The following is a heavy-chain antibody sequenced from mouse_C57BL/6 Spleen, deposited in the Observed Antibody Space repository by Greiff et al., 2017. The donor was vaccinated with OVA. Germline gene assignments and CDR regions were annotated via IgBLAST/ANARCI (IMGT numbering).Heavy chain of an antibody. J-gene: IGHJ1*03. V-gene: IGHV1-82*01. Sequence: QVQLKQSGPELVKPGASVKISCKASGYAFSSSWMNWVKQRPGKGLEWIGRIYPGDGDTNYNGKFKGKATLTADKSSSTAYMQLSSLTSEDSAVYFCARDSNYGGWYFDVWGTGTTVTVSS. D-gene: IGHD2-5*01. CDR2: IYPGDGDT. CDR1: GYAFSSSW. CDR3: ARDSNYGGWYFDV.